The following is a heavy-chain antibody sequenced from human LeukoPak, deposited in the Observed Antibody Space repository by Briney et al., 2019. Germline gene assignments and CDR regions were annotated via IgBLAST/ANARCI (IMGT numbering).Heavy chain of an antibody. CDR3: ARAVIIGPKFDP. D-gene: IGHD3-16*02. CDR1: GGSISSYY. Sequence: SETLSLTCTVSGGSISSYYWSWIRQPAGKGLEWIGSIYYSGSTYYNPSLKSRVTISVDTSKNQFSLKLSSVTAADTAVYYCARAVIIGPKFDPWGQGTLVTVSS. CDR2: IYYSGST. V-gene: IGHV4-4*07. J-gene: IGHJ5*02.